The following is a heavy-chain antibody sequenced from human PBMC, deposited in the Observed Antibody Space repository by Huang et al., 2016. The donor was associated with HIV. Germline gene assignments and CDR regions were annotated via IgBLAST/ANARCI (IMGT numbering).Heavy chain of an antibody. J-gene: IGHJ5*02. CDR2: NEHSGTT. Sequence: QLQLQESGPGLVKPSETLSLTCTVSGGSISSSSYYWGWIRQPPGKGLEWIGSNEHSGTTYYNPSLKSGVTISVDTSRTQFSLKLGSVTAADTAVYYCAAHGRIVGIPAAPLRFDPWGQGTLVTVSS. CDR3: AAHGRIVGIPAAPLRFDP. V-gene: IGHV4-39*01. D-gene: IGHD6-13*01. CDR1: GGSISSSSYY.